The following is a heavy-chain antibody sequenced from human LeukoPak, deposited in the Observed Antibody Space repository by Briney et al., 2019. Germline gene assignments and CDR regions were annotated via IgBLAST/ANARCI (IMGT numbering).Heavy chain of an antibody. CDR1: GFTFDDYA. CDR3: AKGAMIVVVTYFDY. Sequence: PGRSLRLSCAASGFTFDDYAMHWVRQAPGKGLEWVSGISWNSGSIGYADSAKGRFTISRDNAKNSLYLQMNSLRAEDTALYYCAKGAMIVVVTYFDYWGQGTLVTVSS. V-gene: IGHV3-9*01. D-gene: IGHD3-22*01. CDR2: ISWNSGSI. J-gene: IGHJ4*02.